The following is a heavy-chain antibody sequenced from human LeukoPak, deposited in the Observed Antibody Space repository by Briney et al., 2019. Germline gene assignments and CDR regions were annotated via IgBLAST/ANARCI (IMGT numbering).Heavy chain of an antibody. V-gene: IGHV3-23*01. CDR2: LGGSST. Sequence: GGSLRLSCAASGFTFSSYAMSWVRQAPGKGLEWVSTLGGSSTYYADSVKGRFSISRDNSKNTLYLQMNSLRAEDAAVYYCAKEYSSSWRVFDYWGQGTLVTVSS. D-gene: IGHD6-13*01. CDR3: AKEYSSSWRVFDY. CDR1: GFTFSSYA. J-gene: IGHJ4*02.